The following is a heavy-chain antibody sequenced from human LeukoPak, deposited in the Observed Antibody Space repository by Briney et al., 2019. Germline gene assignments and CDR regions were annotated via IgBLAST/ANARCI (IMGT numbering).Heavy chain of an antibody. D-gene: IGHD6-19*01. CDR2: TSSSDAGT. CDR3: ARVQGGGYRTADY. Sequence: GGSLRLSCAASGFTLSTYAMSWVRQTPGKGLEWVAATSSSDAGTYHADSVRGRFTISRDNSKNTLYLQMNSLRGEDTAMYYCARVQGGGYRTADYWGQGTLVTVSS. CDR1: GFTLSTYA. J-gene: IGHJ4*02. V-gene: IGHV3-23*01.